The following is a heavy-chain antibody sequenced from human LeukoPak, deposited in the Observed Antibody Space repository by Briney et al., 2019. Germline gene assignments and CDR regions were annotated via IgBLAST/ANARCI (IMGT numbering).Heavy chain of an antibody. CDR2: INPNSGGT. Sequence: GASVKVSCKASGYTFTGYYMHWVRQAPGQGLEWMGWINPNSGGTNYAQKFQGGVTMTRDTSISTAYMELSRLRSDDTAVYYCARDIRRYSYGYFDYWGQGTLVTVSS. CDR1: GYTFTGYY. J-gene: IGHJ4*02. D-gene: IGHD5-18*01. CDR3: ARDIRRYSYGYFDY. V-gene: IGHV1-2*02.